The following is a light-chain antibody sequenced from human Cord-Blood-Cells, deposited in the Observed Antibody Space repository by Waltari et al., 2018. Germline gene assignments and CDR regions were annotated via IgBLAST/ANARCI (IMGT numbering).Light chain of an antibody. CDR1: QSISSD. CDR2: AAS. CDR3: RQSYSTPYT. V-gene: IGKV1-39*01. J-gene: IGKJ2*01. Sequence: DIQMTQSPSSPSASVGDRVTITCRASQSISSDLKWYQQKPGKAPKLLNYAASSLQSGVPSRFRGSGSGTDFTLTISSLQPEDFATYYCRQSYSTPYTFGQGTQLEIK.